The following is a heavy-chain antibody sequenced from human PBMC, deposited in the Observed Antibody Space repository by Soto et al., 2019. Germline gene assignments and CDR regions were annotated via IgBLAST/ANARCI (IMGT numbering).Heavy chain of an antibody. Sequence: GGSLRLSCAASGFTFSTYWMHWVRQAPGKGLVWVSRIHSDGITTLYADSVTGRFTISRDNAKNTVFLQMNSLRAEDTAVYYCATGPTPAFAFWGRGTMVTVSS. V-gene: IGHV3-74*01. D-gene: IGHD1-1*01. CDR1: GFTFSTYW. CDR2: IHSDGITT. J-gene: IGHJ3*01. CDR3: ATGPTPAFAF.